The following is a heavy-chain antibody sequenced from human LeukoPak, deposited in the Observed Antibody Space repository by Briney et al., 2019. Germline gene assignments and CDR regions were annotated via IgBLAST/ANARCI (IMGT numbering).Heavy chain of an antibody. J-gene: IGHJ4*02. CDR3: AREATSGSYFGNYYFDY. D-gene: IGHD1-26*01. Sequence: GGSLRLSCAASGFSFSTYEFHWVRHAPGKGLEWVSYISASGQTIYYADSVRGRFTISRDNAKNSLYLQMNSLRAEDTAVYYCAREATSGSYFGNYYFDYWGQGTLVTVSS. V-gene: IGHV3-48*01. CDR2: ISASGQTI. CDR1: GFSFSTYE.